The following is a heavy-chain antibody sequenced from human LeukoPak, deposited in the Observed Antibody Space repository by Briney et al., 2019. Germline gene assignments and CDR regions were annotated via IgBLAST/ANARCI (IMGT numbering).Heavy chain of an antibody. J-gene: IGHJ6*02. D-gene: IGHD3-3*01. CDR2: ISSSGSTI. Sequence: GGSLRPSCAASGFTFSSYEMNWVRQAPGKGLEWVSYISSSGSTIYYADSVKGRFTISRDNAKNSLYLQMNSLRAEDTAVYYCARVGDAYYDFWSGYYLGVPHCYGMDVWGQGTTVTVSS. CDR1: GFTFSSYE. CDR3: ARVGDAYYDFWSGYYLGVPHCYGMDV. V-gene: IGHV3-48*03.